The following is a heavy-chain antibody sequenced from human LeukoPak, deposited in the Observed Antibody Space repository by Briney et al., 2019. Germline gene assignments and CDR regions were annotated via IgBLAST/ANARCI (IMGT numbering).Heavy chain of an antibody. CDR3: ARSVIAVAGYDAFDI. Sequence: PGRSLRLSCAASGFTFSSYSMNWVRQAPGKGLDRVSYISSRSFTIYYADSVKGRFTISRDNAKNSLYLEMNSLRDEDTAVYYCARSVIAVAGYDAFDIWGQGTVVTVSS. D-gene: IGHD6-19*01. CDR2: ISSRSFTI. V-gene: IGHV3-48*02. J-gene: IGHJ3*02. CDR1: GFTFSSYS.